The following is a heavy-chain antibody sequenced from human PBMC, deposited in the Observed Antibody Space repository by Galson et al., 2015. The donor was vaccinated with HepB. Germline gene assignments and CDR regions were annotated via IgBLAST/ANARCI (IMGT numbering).Heavy chain of an antibody. V-gene: IGHV3-7*03. J-gene: IGHJ4*02. CDR3: ARGSTLLLGPGDY. CDR1: GFTFDIYW. CDR2: INHDGREK. Sequence: SLRLSCAASGFTFDIYWMTWVRQAPGKGLEWVASINHDGREKFYVDSVKGRFTIFRDNARNSLFLQMNSLRDDDTAVYYCARGSTLLLGPGDYWGQGTLVTVSS. D-gene: IGHD1-26*01.